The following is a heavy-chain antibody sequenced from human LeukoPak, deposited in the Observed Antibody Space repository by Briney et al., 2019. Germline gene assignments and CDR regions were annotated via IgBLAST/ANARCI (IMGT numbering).Heavy chain of an antibody. CDR2: IREERGQE. V-gene: IGHV3-7*03. Sequence: GGSLRLSCVASGLTVSNHWMSWVRQAPGKGLKWVANIREERGQEYYVDSVKGRFTISKNSAKNSLYLQMNTLRGEDTAMYYCASLDTTKQPLANHWGQGTLVTVSS. J-gene: IGHJ5*02. CDR1: GLTVSNHW. D-gene: IGHD5-18*01. CDR3: ASLDTTKQPLANH.